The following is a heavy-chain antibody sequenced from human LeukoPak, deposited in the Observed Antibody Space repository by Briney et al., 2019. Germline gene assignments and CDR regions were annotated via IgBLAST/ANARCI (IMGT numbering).Heavy chain of an antibody. CDR3: AKDDSGSYLGAAAYFQH. J-gene: IGHJ1*01. Sequence: GASVKVSCKASGGTFSTYGISWVRQAPGQGLEWMGRIIPILGIGNYAQEFQGRVTITADKSTSAAYMELSSLRSEDTAVYYCAKDDSGSYLGAAAYFQHWGQGTLVTVSS. V-gene: IGHV1-69*04. D-gene: IGHD1-26*01. CDR2: IIPILGIG. CDR1: GGTFSTYG.